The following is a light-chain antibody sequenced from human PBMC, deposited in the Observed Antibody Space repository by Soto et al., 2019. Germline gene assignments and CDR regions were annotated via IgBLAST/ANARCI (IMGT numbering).Light chain of an antibody. Sequence: EIVMPQSPATLSVSPGERATLSCRASHRVSSYLAWYQQKPGQAPRLLIYGASTRATGIPARFSGSGSGTEFTLTISSLQSEDFATYYCLQDYNYPRTFGQGTRVEI. V-gene: IGKV3-15*01. CDR1: HRVSSY. CDR2: GAS. J-gene: IGKJ1*01. CDR3: LQDYNYPRT.